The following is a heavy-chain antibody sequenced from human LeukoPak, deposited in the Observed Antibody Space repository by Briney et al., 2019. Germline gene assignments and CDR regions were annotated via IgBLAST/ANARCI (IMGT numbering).Heavy chain of an antibody. D-gene: IGHD3-16*01. CDR1: GGSISGHY. V-gene: IGHV4-59*11. CDR2: IHYSGRP. J-gene: IGHJ6*02. Sequence: NPSETLSLTCTVSGGSISGHYWTWIRQPPGKVLEWIGQIHYSGRPDYNPSLKSRVTISVDTSKNQLSLKVTSVTGADTAVYYCARFGVDYDMDVWGQGTTVTVSS. CDR3: ARFGVDYDMDV.